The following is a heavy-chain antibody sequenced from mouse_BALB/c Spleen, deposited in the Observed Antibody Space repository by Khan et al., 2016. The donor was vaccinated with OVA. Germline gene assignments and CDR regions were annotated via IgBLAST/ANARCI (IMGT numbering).Heavy chain of an antibody. J-gene: IGHJ3*01. CDR1: GYTFTSYW. CDR3: VNHGSSSAWFTY. V-gene: IGHV1-7*01. Sequence: QVQLQQSGAELAKPGASVKMSCKASGYTFTSYWMHWVKQRPGQGLEWIGYIDPSTDYTEYNQKFKDKATLTADKSSSTAYMQLTSLTSEDSAVYYCVNHGSSSAWFTYGGQGTLVTVSA. D-gene: IGHD1-1*01. CDR2: IDPSTDYT.